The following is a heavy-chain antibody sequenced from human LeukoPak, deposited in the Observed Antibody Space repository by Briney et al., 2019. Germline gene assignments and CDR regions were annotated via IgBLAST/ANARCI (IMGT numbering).Heavy chain of an antibody. CDR2: ISYDGSNK. Sequence: GGSLRLSCAASGFTFSSYAMHWVRQAPGKGLEWVAVISYDGSNKYYADSVKGRFTISRENSKNTLYLQMNSLRAEDTAVYYCAKDSAKKYDDYWGQGTLVTVSS. CDR3: AKDSAKKYDDY. D-gene: IGHD2/OR15-2a*01. J-gene: IGHJ4*02. V-gene: IGHV3-30*04. CDR1: GFTFSSYA.